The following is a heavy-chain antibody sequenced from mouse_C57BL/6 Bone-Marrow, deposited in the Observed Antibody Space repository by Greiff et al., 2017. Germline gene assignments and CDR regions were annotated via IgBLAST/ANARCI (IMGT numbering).Heavy chain of an antibody. Sequence: VKLMESGGGLVKPGGSLKLSCAASGFTFSSYAMSWVRQTPETRLEWVATISDGGSYTYYPDNVKGRFTISRDNAKNNLYLQMSHLKSEDTAMYYCARESADGYNDWGQGTTLTVSS. J-gene: IGHJ2*01. CDR2: ISDGGSYT. V-gene: IGHV5-4*01. CDR1: GFTFSSYA. D-gene: IGHD2-3*01. CDR3: ARESADGYND.